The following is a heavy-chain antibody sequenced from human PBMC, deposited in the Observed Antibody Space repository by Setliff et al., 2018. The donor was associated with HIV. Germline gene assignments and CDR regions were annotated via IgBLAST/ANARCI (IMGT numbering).Heavy chain of an antibody. CDR3: SRAAYDAVDWLDP. V-gene: IGHV4-4*08. J-gene: IGHJ5*02. Sequence: TSETLSLTCAVSSESIVSYYWNWIRQTPGRGLEWIGYIHTSGRTKYNPSLKSRLTILVDTSKKQFSLRLNSVTAADTAVYYCSRAAYDAVDWLDPWGQGTLVTVSS. D-gene: IGHD1-1*01. CDR2: IHTSGRT. CDR1: SESIVSYY.